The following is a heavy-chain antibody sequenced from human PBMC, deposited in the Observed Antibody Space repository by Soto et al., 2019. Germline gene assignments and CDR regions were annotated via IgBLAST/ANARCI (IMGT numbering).Heavy chain of an antibody. D-gene: IGHD3-10*01. Sequence: QVQLVESGGGVVQPGRSLRLSCAASGFTFSSHSIQWVRQAPSKGLEWVAVISYDGSIKYYADSVKGRFTISRDNSKNTSYLQMNSLRAEDTAVVYCAREWSTSGDLDYGGQGTLVIVSS. CDR3: AREWSTSGDLDY. CDR1: GFTFSSHS. V-gene: IGHV3-30-3*01. J-gene: IGHJ4*02. CDR2: ISYDGSIK.